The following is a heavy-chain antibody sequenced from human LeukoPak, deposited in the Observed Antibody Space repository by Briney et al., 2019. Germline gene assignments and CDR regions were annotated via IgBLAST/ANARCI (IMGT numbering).Heavy chain of an antibody. Sequence: GGSLRLSCAASGFTFSSYSMNWVRQAPGKGLEWVSSISSSSSYIYYADSVKGRFTISRDNAKNSLYLQMNSLRAEETAVYYCARAQGGDAFDIWGQGTMVTVFS. CDR1: GFTFSSYS. J-gene: IGHJ3*02. CDR2: ISSSSSYI. V-gene: IGHV3-21*01. CDR3: ARAQGGDAFDI.